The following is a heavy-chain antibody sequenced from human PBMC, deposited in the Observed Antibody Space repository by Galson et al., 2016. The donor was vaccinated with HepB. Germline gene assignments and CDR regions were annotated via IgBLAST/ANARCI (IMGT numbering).Heavy chain of an antibody. J-gene: IGHJ4*02. CDR2: IYYTEST. CDR1: GASISGTEYY. D-gene: IGHD6-13*01. V-gene: IGHV4-39*01. Sequence: SETLSLTCSVSGASISGTEYYWGWIRQPPGRGLEWIGRIYYTESTYYNPSLESRVTISMDMSRNQFFLSLTSVTAAGTAIYYCVRLGTAAAVANRRGSVYWSQGTRVTVSS. CDR3: VRLGTAAAVANRRGSVY.